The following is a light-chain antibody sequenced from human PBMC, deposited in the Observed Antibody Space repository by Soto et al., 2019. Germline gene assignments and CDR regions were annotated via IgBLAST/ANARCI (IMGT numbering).Light chain of an antibody. V-gene: IGKV1-13*02. Sequence: GDRVTITCLTSQGISSALAWYRQKPGKAPNLLIYDASNLESGVPSRFSGSGSGTDFTLTISSLQPEDFATYYCQQSYSTPITFGQGTRLEIK. CDR2: DAS. J-gene: IGKJ5*01. CDR1: QGISSA. CDR3: QQSYSTPIT.